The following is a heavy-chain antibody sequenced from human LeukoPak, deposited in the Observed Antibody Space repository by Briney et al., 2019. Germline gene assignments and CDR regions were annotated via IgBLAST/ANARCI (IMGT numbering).Heavy chain of an antibody. V-gene: IGHV3-21*01. CDR3: AREEGGYVRTPFDY. CDR2: ISSSSSYI. D-gene: IGHD5-12*01. CDR1: GFTFSSYS. Sequence: GGSLRLSCAASGFTFSSYSMNWVRQAPGKGLEWVSSISSSSSYIYYADSVKGRFTISRDNAKNSLYLQMNSLRAEDTAVYYCAREEGGYVRTPFDYWGQGTLVTVSS. J-gene: IGHJ4*02.